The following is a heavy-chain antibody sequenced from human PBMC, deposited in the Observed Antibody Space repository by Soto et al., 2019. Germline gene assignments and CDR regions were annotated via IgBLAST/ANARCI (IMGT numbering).Heavy chain of an antibody. CDR2: IYYSGST. CDR1: GGSISSYY. D-gene: IGHD1-26*01. V-gene: IGHV4-59*01. CDR3: ARDRESYSFDY. Sequence: SETLSLTCTVSGGSISSYYWSWIRQPPGKGLEWIGYIYYSGSTNYNPSLKSRATISVDTSKNQFSLKLSSVTAADTAVYYCARDRESYSFDYWGQGTLVTVSS. J-gene: IGHJ4*02.